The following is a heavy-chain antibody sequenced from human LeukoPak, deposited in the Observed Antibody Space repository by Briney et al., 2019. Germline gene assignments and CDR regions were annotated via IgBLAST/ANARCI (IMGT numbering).Heavy chain of an antibody. CDR1: GGSISSHY. CDR3: ARQGIDAFDI. Sequence: PSETLSLTCTVSGGSISSHYWSWIRQPPGKGLEWIAYIYYTGTRNYNPSLKSRVTISVDTSKNQISLRLSSVTAADTDVYYCARQGIDAFDIWGQGTLVTVSS. J-gene: IGHJ3*02. CDR2: IYYTGTR. V-gene: IGHV4-59*08.